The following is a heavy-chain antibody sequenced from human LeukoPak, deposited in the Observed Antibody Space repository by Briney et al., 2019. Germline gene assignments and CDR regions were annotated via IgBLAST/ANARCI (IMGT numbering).Heavy chain of an antibody. Sequence: GRSLRLSCAASGFTFSSYAMHWVRQAPGKGLEWVAVISYDGSNEYYADSVKGRFTISRDNSKNTLYLQMNSLRAEDTAVYYCARGVGHTAGTDYWGQGTLVTVSS. CDR2: ISYDGSNE. J-gene: IGHJ4*02. CDR1: GFTFSSYA. V-gene: IGHV3-30-3*01. CDR3: ARGVGHTAGTDY. D-gene: IGHD1-1*01.